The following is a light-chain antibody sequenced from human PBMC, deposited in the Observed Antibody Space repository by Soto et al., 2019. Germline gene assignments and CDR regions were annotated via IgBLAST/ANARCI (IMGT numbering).Light chain of an antibody. Sequence: EIVLTQSPGTLSLSPGDRATLSCRASQSVSSYLAWYQQKPGQAPRLLIFGASNRATGIPARFSGSGSGTDFTLTISSLEPEDSAVYYCQQRSNWPSITFGQGTRLENK. CDR3: QQRSNWPSIT. CDR2: GAS. J-gene: IGKJ5*01. CDR1: QSVSSY. V-gene: IGKV3-11*01.